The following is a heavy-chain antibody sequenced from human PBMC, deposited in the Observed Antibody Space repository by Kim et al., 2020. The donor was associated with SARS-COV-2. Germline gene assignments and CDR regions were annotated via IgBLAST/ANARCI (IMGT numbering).Heavy chain of an antibody. D-gene: IGHD3-10*01. CDR3: AKDFGELYPGAFDV. V-gene: IGHV3-30*18. J-gene: IGHJ3*01. CDR2: ISYDGSKT. Sequence: GGSLRLSCRASGLAFNLYRMHWVRQAPGKGLDWVAVISYDGSKTYYSDSVRGRFSISRDNSRDALDLHMNSLRPDDTDIYYCAKDFGELYPGAFDVWGQGTPVTVSS. CDR1: GLAFNLYR.